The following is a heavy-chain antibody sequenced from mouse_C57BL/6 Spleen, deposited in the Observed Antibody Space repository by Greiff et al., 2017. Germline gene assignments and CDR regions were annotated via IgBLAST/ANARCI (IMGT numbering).Heavy chain of an antibody. J-gene: IGHJ4*01. CDR3: ARRHSNYDDYYAMDY. CDR2: IHPNSGST. D-gene: IGHD2-5*01. Sequence: VQLQQPGAELVKPGASVKLSCKASGYTFTSYWMHWVKQRPGQGLEWLGMIHPNSGSTNYNEKFKSKATLTVDESSSTAYMQLSSLTSEDSAVYYCARRHSNYDDYYAMDYWGQGTSVTVSS. V-gene: IGHV1-64*01. CDR1: GYTFTSYW.